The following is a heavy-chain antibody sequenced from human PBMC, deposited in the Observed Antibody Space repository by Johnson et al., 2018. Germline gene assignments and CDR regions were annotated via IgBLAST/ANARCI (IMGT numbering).Heavy chain of an antibody. V-gene: IGHV3-9*01. CDR2: ISWNSGSI. D-gene: IGHD1-14*01. Sequence: VQLVQSGGGVVQPGRSLRLSCAASGFTFDDYAMHWVRQAPGKGLEWVSGISWNSGSIGYADSVKGRFTISRDHAKNSLYLQMNSLRAEDTALYYCARAHRGGNQGHYMNGWGKGTKVTVSS. J-gene: IGHJ6*03. CDR3: ARAHRGGNQGHYMNG. CDR1: GFTFDDYA.